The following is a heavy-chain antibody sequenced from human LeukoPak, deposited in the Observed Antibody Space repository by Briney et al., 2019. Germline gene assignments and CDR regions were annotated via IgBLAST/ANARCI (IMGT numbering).Heavy chain of an antibody. CDR3: ARSSRRYCGGGGCFGY. D-gene: IGHD2-15*01. CDR1: GGSISSSNW. Sequence: PSGTLSLTCAVSGGSISSSNWWSWVRQPPGKGLEWIGEIYHSGSTNYNPSLKSRVTISVDKSKNQFSPKLSSVTAADTAVYYCARSSRRYCGGGGCFGYWGQGTLVTVSS. CDR2: IYHSGST. J-gene: IGHJ4*03. V-gene: IGHV4-4*02.